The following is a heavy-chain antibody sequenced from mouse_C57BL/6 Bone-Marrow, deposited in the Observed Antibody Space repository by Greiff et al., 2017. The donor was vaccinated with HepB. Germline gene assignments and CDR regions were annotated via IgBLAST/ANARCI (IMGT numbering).Heavy chain of an antibody. J-gene: IGHJ4*01. CDR1: GYTFTDYY. Sequence: EVQLQQSGPVLVKPGASVKMSCKASGYTFTDYYMTWVKQSHGKSLEWIGGIIPYNGGTIYNQKFKGKPTLTVDKSSSTAYMELNSLKSEDSAVYYSARGVDYGYSDYAMDYWGQGTSVTVSS. V-gene: IGHV1-19*01. CDR3: ARGVDYGYSDYAMDY. D-gene: IGHD2-2*01. CDR2: IIPYNGGT.